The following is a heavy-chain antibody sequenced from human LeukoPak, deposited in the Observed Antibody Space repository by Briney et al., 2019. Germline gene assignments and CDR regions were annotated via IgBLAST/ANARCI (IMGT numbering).Heavy chain of an antibody. J-gene: IGHJ6*04. Sequence: GGSLRPSCAASGFTVSSNYMSWVRQAPGKGLEWVSAISGSGGSTYYADSVKGRFTISRDNSKNTLYLQMNSLRAEDTAVYYCAKCVDDFYYYGMDVWGKGTTVTVSS. V-gene: IGHV3-23*01. CDR2: ISGSGGST. CDR1: GFTVSSNY. CDR3: AKCVDDFYYYGMDV.